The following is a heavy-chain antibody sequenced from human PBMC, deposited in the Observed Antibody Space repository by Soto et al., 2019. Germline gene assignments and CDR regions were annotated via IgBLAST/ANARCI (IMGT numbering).Heavy chain of an antibody. CDR3: GGDGNNWNDFDY. Sequence: EVQLVESGGGLVQPGGSLRLSCAAPTFIFSTYWMTWVRQAPGKGLEWVANIKRDGSETHYADSVKGRFTISRDNAKNSLYLQMNSLRGEDTAGYDCGGDGNNWNDFDYWGQGTLVTVSS. J-gene: IGHJ4*02. CDR2: IKRDGSET. D-gene: IGHD1-20*01. CDR1: TFIFSTYW. V-gene: IGHV3-7*01.